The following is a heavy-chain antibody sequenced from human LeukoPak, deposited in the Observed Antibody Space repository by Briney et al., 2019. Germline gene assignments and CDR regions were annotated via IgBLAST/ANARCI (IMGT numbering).Heavy chain of an antibody. V-gene: IGHV1-2*02. CDR1: GYIFTGYY. J-gene: IGHJ4*02. CDR3: AIHVDTAMATGY. D-gene: IGHD5-18*01. CDR2: INPNSGGT. Sequence: GASVRVSCKASGYIFTGYYMHWVRQAPAQGLEWMGWINPNSGGTNYALKFQGRVTMTRDTSISTAYMELSRLRSDDTAVYYCAIHVDTAMATGYWGEGTLVTASS.